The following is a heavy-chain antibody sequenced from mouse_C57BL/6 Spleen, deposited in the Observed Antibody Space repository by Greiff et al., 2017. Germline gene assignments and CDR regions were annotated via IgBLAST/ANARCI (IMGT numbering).Heavy chain of an antibody. Sequence: QVQLQQPGAELVRPGASVTLSCKASGYTFTDYEMHWVKQTPVHGLEWIGAIDPETGGTAYNQKFKGKAILTADKSSSTAYMELRSLTSEDSAVYYCTGYSNYYAMDYWCQGTSVTVSS. V-gene: IGHV1-15*01. CDR2: IDPETGGT. J-gene: IGHJ4*01. D-gene: IGHD2-5*01. CDR1: GYTFTDYE. CDR3: TGYSNYYAMDY.